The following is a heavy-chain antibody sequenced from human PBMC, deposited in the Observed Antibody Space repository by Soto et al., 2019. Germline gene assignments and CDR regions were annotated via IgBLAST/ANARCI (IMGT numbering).Heavy chain of an antibody. CDR3: ARPATGAAAGTPRLDY. CDR1: GGTFSSYA. V-gene: IGHV1-69*06. D-gene: IGHD6-13*01. CDR2: IIPIFGTA. Sequence: QVQLVQSGAEVKKPGSSVNVSCKASGGTFSSYAISWVRQAPGQGLEWMGGIIPIFGTANYAQKFQGRVTITADKSTSTDYMELSSLRSEDTAVYYCARPATGAAAGTPRLDYWGQGTLVTVSS. J-gene: IGHJ4*02.